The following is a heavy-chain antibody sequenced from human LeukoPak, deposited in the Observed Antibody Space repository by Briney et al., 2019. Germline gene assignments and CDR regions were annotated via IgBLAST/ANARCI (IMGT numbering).Heavy chain of an antibody. CDR3: ARWFTYYYGSGALNDAFDI. CDR2: TYYRSKWYN. CDR1: GDIVSSNSAA. V-gene: IGHV6-1*01. J-gene: IGHJ3*02. D-gene: IGHD3-10*01. Sequence: SQTLSLTCAISGDIVSSNSAAWNWIRQSPSRGLEWLGRTYYRSKWYNDYAVSVKSRITINPDTSKNQFSLQLNSVTPEDTAVYYCARWFTYYYGSGALNDAFDIWGQGTMVTVSS.